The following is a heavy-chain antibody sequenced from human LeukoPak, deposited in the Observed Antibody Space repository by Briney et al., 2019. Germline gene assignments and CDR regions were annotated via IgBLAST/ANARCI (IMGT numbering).Heavy chain of an antibody. CDR2: ISSSSSYK. V-gene: IGHV3-21*01. Sequence: GGSLRLSCAASGVIFRSQSMNWVRQAPGKGLEWVSSISSSSSYKHYADSVKGRFTISRDNAKTSLYLQMNSLRAEDTAVYFCVSRMDTYLDYWGQGTLVTVSS. CDR3: VSRMDTYLDY. J-gene: IGHJ4*02. D-gene: IGHD5-18*01. CDR1: GVIFRSQS.